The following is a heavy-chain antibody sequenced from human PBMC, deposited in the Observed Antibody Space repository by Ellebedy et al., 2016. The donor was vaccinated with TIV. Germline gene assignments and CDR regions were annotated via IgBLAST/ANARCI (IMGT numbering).Heavy chain of an antibody. CDR2: TSHDGTYE. Sequence: GGSLRLSXVASGFRFSNCDMHWVRQAPGKGLEWVSTTSHDGTYEYYADSVKGRFTISRDNSKSTLVLQMNSLTAEDTAVYFCANEGAYGSGSAYFDYWGQGTLVTVSS. J-gene: IGHJ4*02. CDR1: GFRFSNCD. V-gene: IGHV3-30*18. CDR3: ANEGAYGSGSAYFDY. D-gene: IGHD3-10*01.